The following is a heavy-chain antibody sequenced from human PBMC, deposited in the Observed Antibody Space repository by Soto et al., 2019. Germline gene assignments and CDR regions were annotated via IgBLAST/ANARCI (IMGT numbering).Heavy chain of an antibody. CDR2: ISYDEIDK. V-gene: IGHV3-30*18. J-gene: IGHJ6*02. Sequence: QVQLVQSGAEVKKPGASVKVSCKASGYTFTSHAMHWVRQTPGKGLEWVAAISYDEIDKKYASSVKGRLTVSRDNVKNTRSLQMDSLRPEDTAVYYCAKDSGYQLPDNYFYYGLDVWGQGTTVTVSS. CDR3: AKDSGYQLPDNYFYYGLDV. CDR1: GYTFTSHA. D-gene: IGHD2-2*01.